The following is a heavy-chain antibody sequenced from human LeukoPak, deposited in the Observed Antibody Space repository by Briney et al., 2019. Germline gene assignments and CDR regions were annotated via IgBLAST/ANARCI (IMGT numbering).Heavy chain of an antibody. Sequence: GGSLTRSGAGSGFTFNDYYMVWLRQAPGQGLVGVSYISSSGSSIDYADSVKGRFTISRDNAKNSLYLQMNSLRAEDTAVYYCARDGDIVVVPAATGDYYYYGMDVWGQGTTVTVSS. D-gene: IGHD2-2*01. V-gene: IGHV3-11*01. CDR1: GFTFNDYY. CDR3: ARDGDIVVVPAATGDYYYYGMDV. CDR2: ISSSGSSI. J-gene: IGHJ6*02.